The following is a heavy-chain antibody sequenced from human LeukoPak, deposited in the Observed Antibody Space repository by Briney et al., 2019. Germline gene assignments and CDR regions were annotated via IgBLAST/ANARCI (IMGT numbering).Heavy chain of an antibody. CDR3: TKGPHDYGDFVYL. CDR1: GDTFDRFP. V-gene: IGHV1-69*04. Sequence: SVKVSCKASGDTFDRFPITWVRLAPGQGLEWMGRIIPVFDMTNYAPKFQGRITMTADSSTTTAYMELSSLKSEGTAVYYCTKGPHDYGDFVYLWGQGTLVTVSS. D-gene: IGHD4-17*01. J-gene: IGHJ4*02. CDR2: IIPVFDMT.